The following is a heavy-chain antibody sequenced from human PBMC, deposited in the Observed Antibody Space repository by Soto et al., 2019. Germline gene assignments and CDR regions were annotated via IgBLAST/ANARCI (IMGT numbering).Heavy chain of an antibody. V-gene: IGHV1-8*01. Sequence: ASVKVSCKASGYTFTSYDINWVRQATGQGLERMGWMNTNSGNTGYAQKFQGRVTMTRNTSISTAYMELSSLRSEDTAVYYCAIGYYDFWSGYLYYFDYWGQGTLVTVSS. CDR1: GYTFTSYD. CDR2: MNTNSGNT. D-gene: IGHD3-3*01. CDR3: AIGYYDFWSGYLYYFDY. J-gene: IGHJ4*02.